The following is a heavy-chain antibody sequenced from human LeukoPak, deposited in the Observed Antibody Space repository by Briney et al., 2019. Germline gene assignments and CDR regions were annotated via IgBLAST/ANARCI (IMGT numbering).Heavy chain of an antibody. D-gene: IGHD6-19*01. Sequence: ASVKVSCKASVYTFTGYYMHWVRQAPGQGLEWMGRINPNSGGTNYAQKFQGRVTMTRDTSISTAYMELSRLRSDDTAVYYCARGLGWYVYWFDPWGQGTLVTVSS. J-gene: IGHJ5*02. V-gene: IGHV1-2*06. CDR3: ARGLGWYVYWFDP. CDR1: VYTFTGYY. CDR2: INPNSGGT.